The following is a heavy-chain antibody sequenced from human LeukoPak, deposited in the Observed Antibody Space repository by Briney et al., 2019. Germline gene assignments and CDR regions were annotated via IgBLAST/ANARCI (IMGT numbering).Heavy chain of an antibody. D-gene: IGHD5-18*01. CDR1: GFPVDSNY. CDR2: ISYDGNKK. Sequence: GGSLRLSCAASGFPVDSNYMNWVRQAPGKGLEWVATISYDGNKKYHADSVKGRFTISRDDSKNTLSLQMNSLRVEDTAVYYCARDRGYSYIDYWGQGTLVTVSS. V-gene: IGHV3-30*03. CDR3: ARDRGYSYIDY. J-gene: IGHJ4*02.